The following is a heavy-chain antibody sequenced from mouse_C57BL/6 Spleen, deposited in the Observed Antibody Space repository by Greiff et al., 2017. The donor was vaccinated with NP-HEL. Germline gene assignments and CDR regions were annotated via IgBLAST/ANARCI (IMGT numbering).Heavy chain of an antibody. V-gene: IGHV1-64*01. CDR2: IHPNSGST. CDR3: ARTGYGYDGGYYAMDY. Sequence: VQLQQPGAELVKPGASVKLSCKASGYTFTSYWMHWVKQRPGQGLEWIGMIHPNSGSTNYNEKFKSKATLTVDKSSSTAYMQLSSLTSEDSAVYYCARTGYGYDGGYYAMDYWGQGTSVTVSS. CDR1: GYTFTSYW. J-gene: IGHJ4*01. D-gene: IGHD2-2*01.